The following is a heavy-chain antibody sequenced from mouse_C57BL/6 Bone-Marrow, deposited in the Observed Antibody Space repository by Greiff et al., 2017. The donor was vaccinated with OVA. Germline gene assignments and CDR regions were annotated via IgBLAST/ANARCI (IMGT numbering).Heavy chain of an antibody. CDR2: IRNKANGYTT. J-gene: IGHJ2*01. Sequence: EVKLVDSGGGLVQPGGSLSLSCAASGFTFTDYYMSWVRQPPGKALEWLGFIRNKANGYTTEYSASVKGRFTISRDNSQSILYLQMNALRAEDSATYYCARYEGYFDYWGQGTTLTVSS. CDR3: ARYEGYFDY. CDR1: GFTFTDYY. V-gene: IGHV7-3*01.